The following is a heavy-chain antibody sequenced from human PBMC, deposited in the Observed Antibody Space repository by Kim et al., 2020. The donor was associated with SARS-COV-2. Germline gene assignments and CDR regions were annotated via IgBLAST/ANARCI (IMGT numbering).Heavy chain of an antibody. CDR3: ARAIRFLEWLPFDP. D-gene: IGHD3-3*01. CDR1: GGSISSYY. CDR2: IYYSGST. V-gene: IGHV4-59*01. J-gene: IGHJ5*02. Sequence: SETLSLICTVSGGSISSYYWSWIRQPPGKGLEWIGYIYYSGSTNYNPSLKSRVTISVDTSKNQFSLKLSSVTAADTAVYYCARAIRFLEWLPFDPWGQGT.